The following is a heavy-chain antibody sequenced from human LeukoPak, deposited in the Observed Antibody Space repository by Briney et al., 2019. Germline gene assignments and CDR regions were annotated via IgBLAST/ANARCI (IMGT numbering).Heavy chain of an antibody. CDR1: GFTLRSYV. J-gene: IGHJ4*02. V-gene: IGHV3-23*01. Sequence: GGSLRLSCVASGFTLRSYVMSWVRQAPGKGLEWVSGISGSGGSTFYADSVKGRFTISRDNSKNTLYLQMNSLRAEDTAVYYCAKDRAYYSDSSGYYLVRAYDYWGQGTLVTVSS. D-gene: IGHD3-22*01. CDR2: ISGSGGST. CDR3: AKDRAYYSDSSGYYLVRAYDY.